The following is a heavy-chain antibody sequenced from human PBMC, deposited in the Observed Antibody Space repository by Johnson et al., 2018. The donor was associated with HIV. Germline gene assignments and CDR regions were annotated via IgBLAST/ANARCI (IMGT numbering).Heavy chain of an antibody. D-gene: IGHD6-6*01. CDR2: ISYDGSNK. V-gene: IGHV3-30*14. CDR1: GFTFSSYG. CDR3: AKVAYSSSYLDAFDI. Sequence: QVQLVESGGGVVQPGRSLRLSCAASGFTFSSYGMHWVRQAPGKGLNWVAVISYDGSNKDYADSVKGRFTISRDNSKNTLYLQMNSLRAEDTAVYYCAKVAYSSSYLDAFDIWGQGTMVTVSS. J-gene: IGHJ3*02.